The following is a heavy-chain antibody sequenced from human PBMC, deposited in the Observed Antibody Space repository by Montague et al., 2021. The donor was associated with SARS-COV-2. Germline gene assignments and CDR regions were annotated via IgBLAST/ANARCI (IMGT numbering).Heavy chain of an antibody. J-gene: IGHJ4*02. CDR2: ISSSSYI. CDR1: GFTFSSYS. D-gene: IGHD2-15*01. CDR3: ARDGRHY. Sequence: SLRLSCAASGFTFSSYSMNWVRLAPGKGMEWVSSISSSSYIYYADPVKVRLTISRDNAKNSLYLQMNSLRAEDTAVYYCARDGRHYWGQGTQVTVSS. V-gene: IGHV3-21*01.